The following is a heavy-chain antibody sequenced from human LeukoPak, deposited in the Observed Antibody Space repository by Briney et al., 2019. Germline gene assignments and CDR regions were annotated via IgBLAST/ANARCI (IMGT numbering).Heavy chain of an antibody. V-gene: IGHV4-30-4*08. CDR3: ASGYCSGGSCSFDY. J-gene: IGHJ4*02. CDR2: IYYSGST. CDR1: DGSISSYY. Sequence: SETLSLTCNVSDGSISSYYWNWIRQPPGKGLEWIGYIYYSGSTYYNPSLKSRVTISVDTSKNQFSLKLSSVTAADTAVYYCASGYCSGGSCSFDYWGQGTLVTVSS. D-gene: IGHD2-15*01.